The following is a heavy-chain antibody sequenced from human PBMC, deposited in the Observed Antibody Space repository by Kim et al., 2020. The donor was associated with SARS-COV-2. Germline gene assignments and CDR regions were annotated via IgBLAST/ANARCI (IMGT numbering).Heavy chain of an antibody. Sequence: GESLKISCKGSGYSFTSYWIGWVRQMPGKGLEWMGIIYPGDSDTRYSPSFQGQVTISADKSISTAYLQWSSLKASDTAMYYCARTSTHGDYVDYGMDVWGQGTTVTVSS. V-gene: IGHV5-51*01. CDR3: ARTSTHGDYVDYGMDV. CDR2: IYPGDSDT. CDR1: GYSFTSYW. J-gene: IGHJ6*02. D-gene: IGHD4-17*01.